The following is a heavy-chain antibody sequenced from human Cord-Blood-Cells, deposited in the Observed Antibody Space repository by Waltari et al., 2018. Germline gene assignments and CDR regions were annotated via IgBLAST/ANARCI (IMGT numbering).Heavy chain of an antibody. Sequence: QVQLQQWGAGLLKPSETLSLTCAVYGGSFSGYYWSWIRQPPGKGLEWIGEINHSGSTNYNPSLTSRVTISVDTSKNQFSLKLSSVTAADTAVYYCARGGGIAAAGEDNWYFDLWGRGTLVTVSS. CDR2: INHSGST. V-gene: IGHV4-34*01. CDR3: ARGGGIAAAGEDNWYFDL. D-gene: IGHD6-13*01. CDR1: GGSFSGYY. J-gene: IGHJ2*01.